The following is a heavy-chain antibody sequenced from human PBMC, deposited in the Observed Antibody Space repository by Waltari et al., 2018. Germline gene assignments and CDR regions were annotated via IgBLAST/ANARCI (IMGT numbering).Heavy chain of an antibody. CDR2: INAGNGNT. D-gene: IGHD2-15*01. CDR3: ARDVGYCSGSRCYHDY. Sequence: QVQLVQSGAEVKKPGASVKVSCKASGYTFTSYAMHWVRQAPGQRLEWMGWINAGNGNTKYSQKFQGRVTITRDTSASTAYMALSSLRSEDTAVYYCARDVGYCSGSRCYHDYLGQGPLVTVSS. J-gene: IGHJ4*02. CDR1: GYTFTSYA. V-gene: IGHV1-3*01.